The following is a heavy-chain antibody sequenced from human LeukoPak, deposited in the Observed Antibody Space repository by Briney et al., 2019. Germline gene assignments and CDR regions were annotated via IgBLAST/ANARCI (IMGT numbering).Heavy chain of an antibody. CDR2: IYSGGST. Sequence: GGSLRLSCAASGFTFSSYAMIWVRQAPGKGLEWVSVIYSGGSTYYADSVKGRFTISRDNSKNTLYLQMNSLRAEDTAVYYCASPVLLWFGEGRDAFDIWGQGTMVTVSS. CDR1: GFTFSSYA. CDR3: ASPVLLWFGEGRDAFDI. V-gene: IGHV3-53*01. J-gene: IGHJ3*02. D-gene: IGHD3-10*01.